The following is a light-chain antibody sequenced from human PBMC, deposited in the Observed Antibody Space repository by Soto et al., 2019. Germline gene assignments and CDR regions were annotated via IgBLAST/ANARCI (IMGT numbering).Light chain of an antibody. CDR3: QQYNDWPALT. J-gene: IGKJ4*01. CDR2: AAS. Sequence: ETVMTQSPATLSVSPGERATLSCRASQSVGSNVAWYQQKPGQAPRLLIHAASAKATGIPTRFSGSGSGTEFPLTINSLQSDVFAVYYCQQYNDWPALTFGGGTKLEMK. V-gene: IGKV3-15*01. CDR1: QSVGSN.